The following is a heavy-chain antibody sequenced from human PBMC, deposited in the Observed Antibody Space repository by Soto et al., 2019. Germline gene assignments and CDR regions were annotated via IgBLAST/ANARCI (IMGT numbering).Heavy chain of an antibody. V-gene: IGHV3-33*01. Sequence: PGGSLRLSCAASGFTFSSYGMHWVRQAPGKGLEWVAVIWYDGSNKYYADSVKGRFTISRDNSKNTLYLQMNSLRAEDTAVYYCARQVLDSSGWYERVYWGQGTLVTVSS. CDR1: GFTFSSYG. J-gene: IGHJ4*02. CDR2: IWYDGSNK. D-gene: IGHD6-19*01. CDR3: ARQVLDSSGWYERVY.